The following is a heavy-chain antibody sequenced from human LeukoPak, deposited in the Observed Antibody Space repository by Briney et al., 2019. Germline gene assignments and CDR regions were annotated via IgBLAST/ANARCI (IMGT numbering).Heavy chain of an antibody. CDR3: ARQSSGWYNWFDP. V-gene: IGHV5-51*01. Sequence: GESLKISCKGSGYSFTSYWIGWVRQMPGKGLECMGIIYPGDSDTRYSPSFQGQVAISVDKSISTAYLQWSSLKASDTAMYYCARQSSGWYNWFDPWGQGTLVTVSS. CDR2: IYPGDSDT. J-gene: IGHJ5*02. D-gene: IGHD6-19*01. CDR1: GYSFTSYW.